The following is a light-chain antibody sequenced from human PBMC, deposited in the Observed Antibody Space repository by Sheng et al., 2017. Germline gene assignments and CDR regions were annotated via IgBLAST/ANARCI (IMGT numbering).Light chain of an antibody. CDR3: QQRSNCRGST. CDR2: DAS. J-gene: IGKJ2*02. CDR1: QSVSSY. Sequence: EIVLTQSPATLSLSPGERATLYCRASQSVSSYLAWYQQKPGQAPRLLIYDASNRATGIPARFSGSGSGTDFTLTISSLEPEDFAVYYCQQRSNCRGSTFGQGTKLEIK. V-gene: IGKV3-11*01.